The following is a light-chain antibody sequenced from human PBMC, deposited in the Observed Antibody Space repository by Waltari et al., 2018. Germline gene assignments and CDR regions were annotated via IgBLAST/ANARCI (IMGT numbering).Light chain of an antibody. CDR2: DVN. J-gene: IGLJ3*02. CDR3: TSFRSGASWV. CDR1: NNDVGAYNY. V-gene: IGLV2-14*03. Sequence: QSALTQPASVSGSPGQSIIISCAGTNNDVGAYNYVSWFQHHPGKAPKLILHDVNKRRSGVSSRFSASNSDNPASLTSSVLQAEDEANYYCTSFRSGASWVFGGGTTLTVL.